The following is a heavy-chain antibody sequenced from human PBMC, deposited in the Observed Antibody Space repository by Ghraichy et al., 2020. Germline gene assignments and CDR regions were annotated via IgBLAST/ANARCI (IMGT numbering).Heavy chain of an antibody. V-gene: IGHV3-48*02. CDR2: IRSSSSTI. J-gene: IGHJ4*02. CDR1: AFTFSDCS. Sequence: GGSLRLSCAASAFTFSDCSMNWVRQSPGKGLEWVSYIRSSSSTIYYADSVKGRFTISRDNAKNSLYLQMNSLRDDDTAVYYCVKDVGRIFRNLDSWGQGTLVTVSS. CDR3: VKDVGRIFRNLDS.